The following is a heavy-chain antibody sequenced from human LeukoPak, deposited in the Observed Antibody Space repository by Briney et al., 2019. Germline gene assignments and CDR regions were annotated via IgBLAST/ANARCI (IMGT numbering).Heavy chain of an antibody. CDR1: GFIFSNYA. D-gene: IGHD2-2*01. CDR3: AQLSTTWYVPAVDY. V-gene: IGHV3-23*01. J-gene: IGHJ4*02. CDR2: ISGSGAGT. Sequence: GGSLRLSCVASGFIFSNYAMSRVRQAPGKGLEWVSSISGSGAGTNYADSVKGRFSISRDNAKNTLSLQMNSLRAEDTAIYYCAQLSTTWYVPAVDYWGQGTLVTVSS.